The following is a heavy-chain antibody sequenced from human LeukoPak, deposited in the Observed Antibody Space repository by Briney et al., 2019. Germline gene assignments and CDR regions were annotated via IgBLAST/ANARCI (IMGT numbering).Heavy chain of an antibody. J-gene: IGHJ4*02. CDR1: GFTFRSYG. D-gene: IGHD3-22*01. CDR2: IRYDGSNK. Sequence: GGSLRLSXAASGFTFRSYGMHWVRQAPGKGLEWVAFIRYDGSNKYYADSVKGRFTISRDNSKNTLYLQMNSLRAEDMAVYYCAKTMSPYYYDSSGFWGQGTLVTVSS. CDR3: AKTMSPYYYDSSGF. V-gene: IGHV3-30*02.